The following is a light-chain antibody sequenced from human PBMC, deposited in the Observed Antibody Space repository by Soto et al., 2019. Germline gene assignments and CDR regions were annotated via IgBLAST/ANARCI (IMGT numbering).Light chain of an antibody. J-gene: IGLJ2*01. CDR1: TGAVTSGYY. Sequence: QTVVTQEPSLTVSPGGTVTLTSATSTGAVTSGYYPNWFQQKPGQAPRALIYSTNNKYSWTPARFSGSLLGGKAALTLSGVQPEDEADYYCLLYYGGQLGVFGGGTKLTVL. CDR2: STN. CDR3: LLYYGGQLGV. V-gene: IGLV7-43*01.